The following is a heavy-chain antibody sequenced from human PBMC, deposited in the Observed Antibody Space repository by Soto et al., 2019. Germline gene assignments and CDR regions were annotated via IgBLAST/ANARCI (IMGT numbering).Heavy chain of an antibody. D-gene: IGHD6-6*01. Sequence: QVQLLQSGAEVKKPGASVKVSCKASGYTFSNHGITWVRQAPGQGLEWMGWIGAYNGNTHYTQSLQGRVTMTTDTSTSTAYMELRGLRSDDTAVYYCTRVRQLVVYFYFDMDVWGKGTTVTVS. CDR3: TRVRQLVVYFYFDMDV. CDR2: IGAYNGNT. V-gene: IGHV1-18*01. CDR1: GYTFSNHG. J-gene: IGHJ6*03.